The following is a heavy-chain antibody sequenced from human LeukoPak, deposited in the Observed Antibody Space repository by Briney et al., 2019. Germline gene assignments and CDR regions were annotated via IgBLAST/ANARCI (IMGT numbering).Heavy chain of an antibody. V-gene: IGHV4-61*02. CDR3: ARDLGYDAFDI. J-gene: IGHJ3*02. Sequence: KSSQTLSLTCTDSGGSISICSYYWSWIRQPAGKGLEWIGRIYTSGSTNYNPSLKSRVTISVDTSKNQFSLKLSSVTAADTAVYYCARDLGYDAFDIWGQGTMVTVSS. D-gene: IGHD7-27*01. CDR1: GGSISICSYY. CDR2: IYTSGST.